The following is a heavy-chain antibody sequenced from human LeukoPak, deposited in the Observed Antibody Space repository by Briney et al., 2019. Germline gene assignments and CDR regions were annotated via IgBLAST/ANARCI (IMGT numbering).Heavy chain of an antibody. Sequence: SQTLSLTRAVSGGFNSCGGYSWSWIRQPPGKGLEWIEYIYHSGSTYYNPSLKSRVTISVDRSKNQFSLKLSSVTAADTAVYYCARGENYYDSSGYQLGCNWFDPWGQGTLVTVSS. CDR3: ARGENYYDSSGYQLGCNWFDP. J-gene: IGHJ5*02. D-gene: IGHD3-22*01. CDR1: GGFNSCGGYS. CDR2: IYHSGST. V-gene: IGHV4-30-2*01.